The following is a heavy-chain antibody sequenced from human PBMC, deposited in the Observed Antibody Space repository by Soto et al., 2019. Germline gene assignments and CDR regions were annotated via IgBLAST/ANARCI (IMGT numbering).Heavy chain of an antibody. V-gene: IGHV4-59*01. CDR1: GGSISSYY. Sequence: QVQLQESGPGLVKPSETLSLTCTVSGGSISSYYWSWIRQPPGKGLEWVGYIYYSGSTNYNPSLKSRVTISVDTSKNQFSLKLSSVTAADTAVYYCARVDFRGVDFYYYYMDVWGKGTTVTVSS. CDR2: IYYSGST. CDR3: ARVDFRGVDFYYYYMDV. J-gene: IGHJ6*03. D-gene: IGHD3-10*01.